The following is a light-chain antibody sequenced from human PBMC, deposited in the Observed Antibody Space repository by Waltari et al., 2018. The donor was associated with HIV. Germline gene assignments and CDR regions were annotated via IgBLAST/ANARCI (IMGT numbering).Light chain of an antibody. J-gene: IGLJ3*02. V-gene: IGLV1-44*01. CDR1: TSNVGSNP. CDR3: AARDDSLNVWV. CDR2: SNN. Sequence: QSFLTQPPSASGTPGRRVVISCSGNTSNVGSNPLNWYRQGPGKAPQLLMFSNNQRPSGVTGRFSGAKSGTSASLAIKGLQSEDEADYYCAARDDSLNVWVFGGGTKLTVL.